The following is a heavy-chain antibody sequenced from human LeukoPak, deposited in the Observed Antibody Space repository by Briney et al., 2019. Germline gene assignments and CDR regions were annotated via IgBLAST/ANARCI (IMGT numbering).Heavy chain of an antibody. D-gene: IGHD5-18*01. CDR3: AKDMSSRGYNYGLRDY. V-gene: IGHV3-23*01. J-gene: IGHJ4*02. CDR1: GFTFSSYW. CDR2: ISGSGGST. Sequence: SGGSLRLSCAASGFTFSSYWMSWVRQAPGKGLEWVSAISGSGGSTYYADSVKGRFTISRDNSKNTLYLQMNSLRAEDTAVYYCAKDMSSRGYNYGLRDYWGQGTLVTVSS.